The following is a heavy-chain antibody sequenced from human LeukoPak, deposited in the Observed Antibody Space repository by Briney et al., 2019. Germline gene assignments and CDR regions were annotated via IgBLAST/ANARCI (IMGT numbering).Heavy chain of an antibody. CDR2: INPKNGNP. J-gene: IGHJ5*02. D-gene: IGHD6-6*01. V-gene: IGHV7-4-1*02. Sequence: GASVKVSCKSSGYTFTRYAMNWVRQAPGQGLEWMGWINPKNGNPTYAQGFTGRFVFSLNTSFNTAYLQINSLKAADTAVYYCARDVAARGENWFDPWGQGTLVTVSS. CDR1: GYTFTRYA. CDR3: ARDVAARGENWFDP.